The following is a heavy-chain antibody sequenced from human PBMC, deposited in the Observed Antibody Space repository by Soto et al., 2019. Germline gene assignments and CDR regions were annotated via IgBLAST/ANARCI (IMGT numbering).Heavy chain of an antibody. Sequence: PSETLSLTCGVPGGSFSGYYWSWIRQHPGKGLEWVGYIYFTGSTLYNPSLKSRLAMSLDTSKNQFSLKLGSVTAADTAIYYCARDWGSSGWPNWGPGTLVTVSS. J-gene: IGHJ4*02. CDR3: ARDWGSSGWPN. CDR2: IYFTGST. V-gene: IGHV4-31*11. CDR1: GGSFSGYY. D-gene: IGHD6-19*01.